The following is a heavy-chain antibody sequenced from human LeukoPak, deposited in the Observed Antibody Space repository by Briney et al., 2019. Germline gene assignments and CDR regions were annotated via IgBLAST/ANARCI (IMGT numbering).Heavy chain of an antibody. CDR1: GYTFTGYY. V-gene: IGHV1-2*02. Sequence: ASVKVSCKASGYTFTGYYMHWVRQAPGQGLEWMGWINPDTGGTNYAQKFQGRVTMTRDTSISTAYMELSRLRSDDTAVYYCARERFYSAGNYNNRIDYWGQGTLVSVSS. J-gene: IGHJ4*02. CDR2: INPDTGGT. CDR3: ARERFYSAGNYNNRIDY. D-gene: IGHD3-10*01.